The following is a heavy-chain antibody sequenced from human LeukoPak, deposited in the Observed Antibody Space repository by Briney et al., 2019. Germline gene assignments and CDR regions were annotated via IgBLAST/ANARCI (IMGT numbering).Heavy chain of an antibody. V-gene: IGHV4-39*01. CDR3: ARHRSRDGYNRIDY. CDR1: GGSISSSSYY. D-gene: IGHD5-24*01. Sequence: SETLSLTCTVSGGSISSSSYYWGWIRQPPGTGLEWIGSIYYSGSTYYNPSLKSRVTISVDTSKNQFSLKLSSVTAADTAVYDCARHRSRDGYNRIDYWGQGTLVTVSS. J-gene: IGHJ4*02. CDR2: IYYSGST.